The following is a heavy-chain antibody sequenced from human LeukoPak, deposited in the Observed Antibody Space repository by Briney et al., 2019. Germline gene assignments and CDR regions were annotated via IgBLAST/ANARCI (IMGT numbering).Heavy chain of an antibody. CDR3: RVAVAAGCDY. CDR2: ISYDGSNK. D-gene: IGHD6-19*01. V-gene: IGHV3-30*03. J-gene: IGHJ4*02. Sequence: PGGSLRLSCAASGLTFSLYSMNWVRQAPGKGLEWVAVISYDGSNKYYADSVKGRFTISRDNSKNTLYLQMNSLRAEDTAVYYCRVAVAAGCDYWGQGTLVTVSS. CDR1: GLTFSLYS.